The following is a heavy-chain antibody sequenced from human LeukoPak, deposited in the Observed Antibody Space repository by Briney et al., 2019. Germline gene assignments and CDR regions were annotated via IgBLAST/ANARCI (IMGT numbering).Heavy chain of an antibody. Sequence: SETLSLTCTVSGGSISSYYWSWIRQPPGKGLEWIGYIYYSGSTNYNPSLKSRVTISVDTSKNQFSLKLSSVTAADTAVYYCARERQRRLDYWGQGTLVTVSS. D-gene: IGHD6-25*01. V-gene: IGHV4-59*01. CDR2: IYYSGST. CDR1: GGSISSYY. J-gene: IGHJ4*02. CDR3: ARERQRRLDY.